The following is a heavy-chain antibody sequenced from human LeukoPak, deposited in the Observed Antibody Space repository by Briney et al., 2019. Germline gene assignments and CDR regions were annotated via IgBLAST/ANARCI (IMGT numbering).Heavy chain of an antibody. CDR2: ISGSGGST. Sequence: GGSLRLSCAASGFTFSSYAMNWVRQAPGKGLEWVSAISGSGGSTYYADSVKGRFTISRDNSKNTLYLQMNSLRAEDTAVYYCAKDPIKYHPSQGAGLIVNWFDPWGQGTLVTVSS. J-gene: IGHJ5*02. D-gene: IGHD3-16*02. CDR1: GFTFSSYA. CDR3: AKDPIKYHPSQGAGLIVNWFDP. V-gene: IGHV3-23*01.